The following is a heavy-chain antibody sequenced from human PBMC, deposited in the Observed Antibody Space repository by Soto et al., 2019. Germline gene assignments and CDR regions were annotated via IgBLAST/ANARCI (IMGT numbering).Heavy chain of an antibody. J-gene: IGHJ4*02. D-gene: IGHD1-1*01. V-gene: IGHV3-11*06. CDR1: GFTFSDYY. Sequence: QVQLVESGGGVVKPGGSLRLSCAASGFTFSDYYMSWIRQAPGKGLEWISYSSNSGTFARYADSVKGRFSISRDNAKNSLDVQMDCVRGEDTAIYYCARSGDNYNLLDYWGQGTSVTVSS. CDR2: SSNSGTFA. CDR3: ARSGDNYNLLDY.